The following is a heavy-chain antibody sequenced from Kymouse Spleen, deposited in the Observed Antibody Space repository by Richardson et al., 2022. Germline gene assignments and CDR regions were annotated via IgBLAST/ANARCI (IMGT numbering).Heavy chain of an antibody. Sequence: QVQLQQWGAGLLKPSETLSLTCAVYGGSFSGYYWSWIRQPPGKGLEWIGEINHSGSTNYNPSLKSRVTISVDTSKNQFSLKLSSVTAADTAVYYCARGRFLEWLYAFDIWGQGTMVTVSS. J-gene: IGHJ3*02. D-gene: IGHD3-3*01. CDR3: ARGRFLEWLYAFDI. V-gene: IGHV4-34*01. CDR1: GGSFSGYY. CDR2: INHSGST.